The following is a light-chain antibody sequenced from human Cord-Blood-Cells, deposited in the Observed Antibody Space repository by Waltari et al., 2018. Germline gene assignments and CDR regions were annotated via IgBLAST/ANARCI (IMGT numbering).Light chain of an antibody. CDR3: QQYDNLPIT. J-gene: IGKJ5*01. V-gene: IGKV1-33*01. CDR1: QDISNY. CDR2: DAS. Sequence: DIQMTQSPSSLSASVGDRVTITCQASQDISNYLNWYQQKPGKAPKLLIYDASNLETGVPSRFSGSGSWTDFTFTISRLQPEDIATYYCQQYDNLPITFGQGTRLEIK.